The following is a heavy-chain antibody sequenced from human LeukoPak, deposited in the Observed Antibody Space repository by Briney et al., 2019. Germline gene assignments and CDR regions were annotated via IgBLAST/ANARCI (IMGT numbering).Heavy chain of an antibody. CDR1: GYSFTSHW. D-gene: IGHD3-22*01. CDR3: ARRYYYDTSGYYLAHDAFDI. CDR2: IYPGDSET. J-gene: IGHJ3*02. V-gene: IGHV5-51*01. Sequence: GESLKISCKGSGYSFTSHWIGWVRQMPGKGLEWMGIIYPGDSETRYSPSFQGQVTISADKSTSTAYLQWSSLKASDTAMYYCARRYYYDTSGYYLAHDAFDIWGQGTMVTVSS.